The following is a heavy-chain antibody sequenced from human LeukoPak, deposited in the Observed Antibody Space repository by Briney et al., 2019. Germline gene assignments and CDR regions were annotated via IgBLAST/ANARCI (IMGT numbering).Heavy chain of an antibody. V-gene: IGHV4-34*01. D-gene: IGHD5-24*01. CDR3: ARRRLGYYFDY. CDR1: GGSFSGYY. CDR2: INPRGST. Sequence: SETLSLTCGVYGGSFSGYYWSWIRQPPGKGLEWIGEINPRGSTNYNPSLKSRVTLSADTSKNQFSLASNSVTAADTAVYYCARRRLGYYFDYWGQGTLVTVSS. J-gene: IGHJ4*02.